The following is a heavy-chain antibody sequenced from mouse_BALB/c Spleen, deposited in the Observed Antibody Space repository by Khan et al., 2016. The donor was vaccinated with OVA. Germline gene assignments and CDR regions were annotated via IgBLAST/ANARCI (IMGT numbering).Heavy chain of an antibody. Sequence: MQLEESGPELVKPGASVKISCKASGYSFTGYFMNWVMQSHGKSLEWIGRINPHIGETFYNQKFKDKATLTVDESSRTAHMELRSLASEDPAVYYCARKNGSDFDYWGQGTTLTVSS. J-gene: IGHJ2*01. CDR3: ARKNGSDFDY. V-gene: IGHV1-20*02. D-gene: IGHD1-1*01. CDR2: INPHIGET. CDR1: GYSFTGYF.